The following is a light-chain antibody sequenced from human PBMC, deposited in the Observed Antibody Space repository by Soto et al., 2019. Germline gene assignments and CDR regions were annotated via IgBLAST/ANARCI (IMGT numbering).Light chain of an antibody. CDR2: DAS. J-gene: IGKJ5*01. CDR3: QQYENLPT. V-gene: IGKV1-33*01. CDR1: QNINNY. Sequence: IQMTQSPSSLSASVRDIVTITCHPSQNINNYLNWYQQKPGRAPKLLIYDASNLEAGVPSRYRGSGSGTDFTFTISRLQPEDIATYYCQQYENLPTFGQGTRLEIK.